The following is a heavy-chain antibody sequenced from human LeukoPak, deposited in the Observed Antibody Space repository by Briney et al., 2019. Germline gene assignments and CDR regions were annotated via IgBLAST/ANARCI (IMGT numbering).Heavy chain of an antibody. CDR3: AREGNDYSNSFDY. Sequence: ASVKVSCKASGYTFTGYYMHWVRPAPGQGLEWMGWINPNSGGTNYAQKFQGRVTMTRDTSISTAYMELSRLRSDDTAVYYCAREGNDYSNSFDYWGQGTLVTVSS. CDR2: INPNSGGT. V-gene: IGHV1-2*02. CDR1: GYTFTGYY. D-gene: IGHD4-4*01. J-gene: IGHJ4*02.